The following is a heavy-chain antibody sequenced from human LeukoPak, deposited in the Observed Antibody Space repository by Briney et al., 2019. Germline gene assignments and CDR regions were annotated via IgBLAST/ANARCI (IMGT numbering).Heavy chain of an antibody. J-gene: IGHJ5*02. D-gene: IGHD5-24*01. CDR1: GFTVSGNY. V-gene: IGHV3-53*01. CDR2: IYPNGYT. CDR3: ARDNSPSDGYILFDD. Sequence: GGSLRLSCAASGFTVSGNYMNWVRLAPGKGLEWVSIIYPNGYTYYADSVKGRFTISRDNSKNTLYLQMNSLRAEDTALYFCARDNSPSDGYILFDDWGQGTLVTVSS.